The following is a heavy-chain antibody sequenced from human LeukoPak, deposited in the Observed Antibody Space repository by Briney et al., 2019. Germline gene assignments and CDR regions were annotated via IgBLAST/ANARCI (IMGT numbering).Heavy chain of an antibody. CDR3: ARTVGITMVRGVIWWFDP. CDR2: IYTSGST. CDR1: GGSISGGSYY. D-gene: IGHD3-10*01. V-gene: IGHV4-61*02. Sequence: SEILSLTCTVSGGSISGGSYYWSWIRQPARKGLEWIGRIYTSGSTNYNPSLKSRVTISVDTSKNQFSLKLSSVTAADTAVYYCARTVGITMVRGVIWWFDPWGQGTLVTVSS. J-gene: IGHJ5*02.